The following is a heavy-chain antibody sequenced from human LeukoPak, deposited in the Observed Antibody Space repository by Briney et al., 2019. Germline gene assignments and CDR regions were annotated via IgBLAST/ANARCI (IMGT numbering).Heavy chain of an antibody. V-gene: IGHV1-69*05. CDR2: IIPIFGTA. J-gene: IGHJ6*03. Sequence: GVSVKVSCKASGGTFSSYAISWVRQAPGQGLEWMGGIIPIFGTANYAQKFQGRVTITTDESTSTAYMELSSLRSEDTAVYYCASPNPDYYGSGSYPLYYYYYMDVWGKGTTVTVSS. CDR1: GGTFSSYA. D-gene: IGHD3-10*01. CDR3: ASPNPDYYGSGSYPLYYYYYMDV.